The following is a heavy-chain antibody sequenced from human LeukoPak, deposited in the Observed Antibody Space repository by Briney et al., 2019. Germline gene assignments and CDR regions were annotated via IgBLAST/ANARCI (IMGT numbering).Heavy chain of an antibody. D-gene: IGHD3-16*02. V-gene: IGHV4-34*01. J-gene: IGHJ2*01. CDR2: INHSGST. Sequence: SETLSLTCAVYGGSFSGYYWSWIRQPPGKGLEWIGEINHSGSTNYNPSLKSRVTISVDTSKNQFSLKLSSVTAADTAVYYCASSLPWRVWYFDLWGRGTLVTVSS. CDR3: ASSLPWRVWYFDL. CDR1: GGSFSGYY.